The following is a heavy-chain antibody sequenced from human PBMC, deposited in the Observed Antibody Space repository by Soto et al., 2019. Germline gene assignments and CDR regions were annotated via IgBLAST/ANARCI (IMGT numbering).Heavy chain of an antibody. J-gene: IGHJ6*02. V-gene: IGHV3-7*03. D-gene: IGHD3-3*01. CDR2: IKQDGSEK. Sequence: PGGSLRLSCAASGFTFSSYWMSWVRQAPGKGLVWVANIKQDGSEKYYVDSVKGRFTISRDNAKNSLYLQMNSLRAEDTAVYYCARDSLYYDFWSGYPSYGMDVWGQGTTVTVSS. CDR3: ARDSLYYDFWSGYPSYGMDV. CDR1: GFTFSSYW.